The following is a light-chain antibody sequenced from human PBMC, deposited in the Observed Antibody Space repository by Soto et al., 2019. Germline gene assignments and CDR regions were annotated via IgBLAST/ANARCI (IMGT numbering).Light chain of an antibody. CDR1: SSYVGGYNY. V-gene: IGLV2-14*03. CDR2: DVS. CDR3: SSYTSSSLHV. Sequence: QSVLTQPASVSGSPGQSITISCTGTSSYVGGYNYVSWYQQHPGKAPKLMIYDVSNRPSGVSNRFSGSKSGNTASLTISGLQAEDEADYYCSSYTSSSLHVFGTGTKVTVL. J-gene: IGLJ1*01.